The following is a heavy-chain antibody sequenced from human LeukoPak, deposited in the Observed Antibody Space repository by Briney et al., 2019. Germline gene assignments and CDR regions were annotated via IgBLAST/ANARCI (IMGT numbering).Heavy chain of an antibody. CDR3: ARDTRSSGLH. CDR1: GGSISSSSYY. Sequence: SETLSLTCTVSGGSISSSSYYWGWIRQPPGKGLEWIGSIYYSGSTYYNPSLKSRVTISVDTSKNQFSLKLSSVTAADTAVYYCARDTRSSGLHWGQGTLVTVSS. CDR2: IYYSGST. V-gene: IGHV4-39*07. J-gene: IGHJ4*02. D-gene: IGHD3-22*01.